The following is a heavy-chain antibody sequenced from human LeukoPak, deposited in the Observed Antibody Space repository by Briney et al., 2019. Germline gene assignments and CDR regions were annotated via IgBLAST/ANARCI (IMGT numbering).Heavy chain of an antibody. Sequence: SETLSLTCTVSGTSIRTYYWAWIRQPPGKGLEWIGYIDTSGNTNYNSSLESRVTISVDTSKNQFSLRLSSATAADTAVYYCATTTKLAWCDPWGQGTLVTVSS. D-gene: IGHD1-26*01. V-gene: IGHV4-4*09. CDR1: GTSIRTYY. CDR2: IDTSGNT. CDR3: ATTTKLAWCDP. J-gene: IGHJ5*02.